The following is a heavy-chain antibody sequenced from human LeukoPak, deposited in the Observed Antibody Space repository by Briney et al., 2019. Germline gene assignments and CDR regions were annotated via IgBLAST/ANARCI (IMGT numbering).Heavy chain of an antibody. CDR3: AKDAPPGLRFPFDY. CDR2: INPNSGGA. J-gene: IGHJ4*02. D-gene: IGHD3-3*01. V-gene: IGHV1-2*04. Sequence: ASVKVSCKASGYTFTGYYMHWVRQAPGQGLEWMGWINPNSGGANYAQKFQGWVTMTRDTSISTAYMELSRLRSDDTAVYYCAKDAPPGLRFPFDYWGQGTLVTVSS. CDR1: GYTFTGYY.